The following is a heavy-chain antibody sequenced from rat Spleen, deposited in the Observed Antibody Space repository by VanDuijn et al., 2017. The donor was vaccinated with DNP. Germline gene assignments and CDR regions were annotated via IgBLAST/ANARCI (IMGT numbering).Heavy chain of an antibody. Sequence: EVQLVESGGGLVQPGRSLKLSCAASGFTFSNYDMAWVRQAPTKGLEWVASISTSGGSTYYRDSVKGRFTVSRDNEKSTLYLQMDSLRSEDTATYYCATFEGRDAWGQGTSVTVSS. V-gene: IGHV5-25*01. CDR2: ISTSGGST. J-gene: IGHJ4*01. D-gene: IGHD1-11*01. CDR3: ATFEGRDA. CDR1: GFTFSNYD.